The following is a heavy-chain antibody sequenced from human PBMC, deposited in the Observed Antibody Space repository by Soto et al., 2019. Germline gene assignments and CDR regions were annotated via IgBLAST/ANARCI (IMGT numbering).Heavy chain of an antibody. CDR1: GFTFSGSA. V-gene: IGHV3-73*01. Sequence: VGSLRLSCAASGFTFSGSAMHWVRQASGKGLEWVGRIRSKANSYATAYAASVKGRFTISRDDSKNTAYLQMNSLKTEDTAVYYCTRSNYDFWSGYYTSGAFDIWGQGTMVTVSS. J-gene: IGHJ3*02. CDR3: TRSNYDFWSGYYTSGAFDI. CDR2: IRSKANSYAT. D-gene: IGHD3-3*01.